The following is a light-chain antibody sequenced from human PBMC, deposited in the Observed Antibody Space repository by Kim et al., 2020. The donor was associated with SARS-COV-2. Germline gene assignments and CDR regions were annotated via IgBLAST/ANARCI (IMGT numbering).Light chain of an antibody. J-gene: IGLJ2*01. CDR1: SLRTYY. V-gene: IGLV3-19*01. CDR2: AKN. Sequence: ALGQTGRITCQGDSLRTYYASWYKQKPGQAPALVIYAKNNRPSGIPDRFSGSSSGNTASLTITGAQAEDEADYYCKSRDTSGDRLVFGGGTQLTVL. CDR3: KSRDTSGDRLV.